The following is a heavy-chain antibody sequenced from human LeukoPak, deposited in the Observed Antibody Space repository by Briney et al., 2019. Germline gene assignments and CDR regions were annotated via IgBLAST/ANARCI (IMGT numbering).Heavy chain of an antibody. V-gene: IGHV1-69*06. J-gene: IGHJ3*02. Sequence: SVKVSCKASGGTFSSYAISWVRQAPGQGLEWMGGIIPIFGTANYAQKFQGRVTITADKSTSTAYMELSSLRSEDTAVYYCARDKVRWAVAGTRAFDIWGQGTMVTVSS. D-gene: IGHD6-19*01. CDR3: ARDKVRWAVAGTRAFDI. CDR2: IIPIFGTA. CDR1: GGTFSSYA.